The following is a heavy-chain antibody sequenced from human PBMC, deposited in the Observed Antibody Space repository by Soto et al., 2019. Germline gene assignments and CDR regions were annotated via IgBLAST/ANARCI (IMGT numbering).Heavy chain of an antibody. V-gene: IGHV1-69*02. Sequence: QVQLVQSGAEVKKPGSSVKVSCKASGGTFSSYTISWVRQAPGQGLEWMGRIIPILGIANYAQKFQGRVTITADKSTRTAYMEMSSLRSEDTAVYYCACCSGGSCYSIYYYYMDVWGKGTTVTVSS. CDR1: GGTFSSYT. CDR3: ACCSGGSCYSIYYYYMDV. J-gene: IGHJ6*03. D-gene: IGHD2-15*01. CDR2: IIPILGIA.